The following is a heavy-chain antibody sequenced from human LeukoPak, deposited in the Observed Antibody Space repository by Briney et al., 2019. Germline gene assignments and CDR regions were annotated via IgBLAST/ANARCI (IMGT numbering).Heavy chain of an antibody. V-gene: IGHV4-39*01. D-gene: IGHD3-16*01. J-gene: IGHJ6*02. CDR3: AWGYGMDV. CDR1: GVSISSSSCY. Sequence: PSETLSLTCTVSGVSISSSSCYWGWIRQPPGKGLEWIGSIYYSGDTYYNPSLKSRVAISVDSSKNQFSLKVTSVTAADTAVYYCAWGYGMDVWGQGTTVTVSS. CDR2: IYYSGDT.